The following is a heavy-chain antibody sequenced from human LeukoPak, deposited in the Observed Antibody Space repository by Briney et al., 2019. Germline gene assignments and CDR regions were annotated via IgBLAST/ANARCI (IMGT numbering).Heavy chain of an antibody. CDR3: AKRIEGTNDAFDI. CDR1: GFTFSSYG. V-gene: IGHV3-30*02. J-gene: IGHJ3*02. D-gene: IGHD2/OR15-2a*01. CDR2: IRYDGSNK. Sequence: GGSLRLSCAASGFTFSSYGMHWVRQAPGKGLEWVAFIRYDGSNKYYADSVKGRFTISRDNSKNTLYLQMNSLRAEDTAVYYCAKRIEGTNDAFDIWGQGTMVTVSS.